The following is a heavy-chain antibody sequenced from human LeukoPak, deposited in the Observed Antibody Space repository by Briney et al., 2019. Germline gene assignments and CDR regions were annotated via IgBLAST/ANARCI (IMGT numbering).Heavy chain of an antibody. D-gene: IGHD6-13*01. J-gene: IGHJ4*02. CDR3: TRVFVGDEYSSSGY. V-gene: IGHV3-74*01. CDR2: INSDGSST. CDR1: GFTFSRYY. Sequence: PGGSLRLSCAASGFTFSRYYMDWVRQAPGKGLVWVSRINSDGSSTTYADSVKGRFTISRDNAKNTLYLQMNSLKVEDRAVYYCTRVFVGDEYSSSGYWGQRTLVTVSS.